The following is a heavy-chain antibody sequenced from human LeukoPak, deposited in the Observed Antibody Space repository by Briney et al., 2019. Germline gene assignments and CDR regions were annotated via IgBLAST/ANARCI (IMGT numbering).Heavy chain of an antibody. J-gene: IGHJ4*02. V-gene: IGHV1-2*02. D-gene: IGHD3-16*01. Sequence: ASVKVSCKTSGYTFTAYYMHWVRQAPGQGLEFVGWIYPPTSGTDLAGKFQGRVTMTRDTSIAAAYMELSGLTFDDTAVYYCVRENWYYDHWGQGTLVTVSS. CDR3: VRENWYYDH. CDR1: GYTFTAYY. CDR2: IYPPTSGT.